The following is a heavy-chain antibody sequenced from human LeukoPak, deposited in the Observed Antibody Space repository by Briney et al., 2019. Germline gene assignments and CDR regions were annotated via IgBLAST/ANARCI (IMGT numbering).Heavy chain of an antibody. CDR3: AKDLGGSYWSYYFDY. Sequence: GGSLRLSCAASGFTFSSYAMHWVRQAPGKGLEWVSAISGSGGSTYYADSVKGRFTISRDNSKNTLYLQMNSLRAEDTAVYYCAKDLGGSYWSYYFDYWGQGTLVTVSS. CDR1: GFTFSSYA. V-gene: IGHV3-23*01. D-gene: IGHD1-26*01. J-gene: IGHJ4*02. CDR2: ISGSGGST.